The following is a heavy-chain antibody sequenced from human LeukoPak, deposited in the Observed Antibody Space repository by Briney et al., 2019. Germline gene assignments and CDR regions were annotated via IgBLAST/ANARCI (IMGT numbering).Heavy chain of an antibody. V-gene: IGHV4-59*08. J-gene: IGHJ4*02. CDR2: TSYSGTT. D-gene: IGHD6-6*01. Sequence: SETLSLTCTVSGASGSSYYWSWMRQPPGKGLEWIGYTSYSGTTNYNPSLRSRVTISVDTSKNQFSLKLSSVTAADTAVYYCARLYVPFSGSSGFDYWGQGTLVTVSS. CDR3: ARLYVPFSGSSGFDY. CDR1: GASGSSYY.